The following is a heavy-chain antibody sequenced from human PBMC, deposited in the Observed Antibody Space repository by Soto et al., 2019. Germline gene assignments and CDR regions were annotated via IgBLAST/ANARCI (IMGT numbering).Heavy chain of an antibody. V-gene: IGHV4-4*02. Sequence: LSLTCAVSGDSINSENWWSWVRQPPGKGLEWIGEIYHSGNTNYNPSLRSRPTISVDKSKNQFSLKLTSVTAADTAVYYCARGKAYCGRTNCFPFDHWGQGTLVTVSS. CDR1: GDSINSENW. CDR3: ARGKAYCGRTNCFPFDH. CDR2: IYHSGNT. J-gene: IGHJ4*02. D-gene: IGHD2-21*01.